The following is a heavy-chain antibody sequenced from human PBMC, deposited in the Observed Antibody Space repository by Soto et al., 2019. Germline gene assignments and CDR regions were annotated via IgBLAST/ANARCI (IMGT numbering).Heavy chain of an antibody. V-gene: IGHV4-61*01. Sequence: SETLALTCTVSGDSVSSETFYWNWIRQPPGKGLEWIGYIYYSGYANYNPSLTSRVTMSVDTSQNQFSLKLSSVTAADTAVYYCARALQLKGFYSQHWGKGTLVPVSS. D-gene: IGHD1-1*01. CDR2: IYYSGYA. J-gene: IGHJ1*01. CDR1: GDSVSSETFY. CDR3: ARALQLKGFYSQH.